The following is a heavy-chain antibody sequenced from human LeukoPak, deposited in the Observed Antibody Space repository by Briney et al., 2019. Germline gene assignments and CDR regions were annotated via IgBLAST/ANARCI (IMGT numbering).Heavy chain of an antibody. Sequence: GGSLRLSCAAAGFTFSSYGMHWVRQAPGKGLEWVAFIRYDGSNKYYADSVKGRFTISRDNSKNTLYLQMNSLRAKDTAVYYCARPISFIAALPYDSWGQGTLVTVSS. J-gene: IGHJ4*02. CDR1: GFTFSSYG. D-gene: IGHD6-6*01. CDR2: IRYDGSNK. CDR3: ARPISFIAALPYDS. V-gene: IGHV3-30*02.